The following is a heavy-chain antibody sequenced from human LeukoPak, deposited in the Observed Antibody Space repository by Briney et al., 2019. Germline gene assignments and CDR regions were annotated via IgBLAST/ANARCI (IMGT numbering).Heavy chain of an antibody. CDR3: ARLIVVVPAATGDWFDP. D-gene: IGHD2-2*01. V-gene: IGHV4-34*01. CDR2: INHSGST. Sequence: LETLSLTCAVYGGSFSGYYWSWIRQPPGKGLEWIGEINHSGSTNYNPSLKSRVTISVDTSKNQFSLKLSSVTAADTAVYYCARLIVVVPAATGDWFDPWGQGTLVTVSS. CDR1: GGSFSGYY. J-gene: IGHJ5*02.